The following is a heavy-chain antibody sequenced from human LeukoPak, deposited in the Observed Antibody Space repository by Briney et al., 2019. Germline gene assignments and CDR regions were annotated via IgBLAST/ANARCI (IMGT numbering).Heavy chain of an antibody. D-gene: IGHD6-19*01. CDR3: VRDLGYSSVWSPTHGGD. CDR1: GFTFSSYS. J-gene: IGHJ4*02. Sequence: GGSLRLSCAASGFTFSSYSMNWVRQAPGKGLEWVSSISSSSSYIYYADSVKGRFTISRDNAKNSLYLQMNSLRAEDTAVYFCVRDLGYSSVWSPTHGGDWGQGTRVIVSS. CDR2: ISSSSSYI. V-gene: IGHV3-21*01.